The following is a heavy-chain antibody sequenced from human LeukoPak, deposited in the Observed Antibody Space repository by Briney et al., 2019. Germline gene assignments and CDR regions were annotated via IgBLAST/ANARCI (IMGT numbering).Heavy chain of an antibody. CDR1: GFTFSNAW. CDR2: IKSKTDGGTT. Sequence: GGSLRLSCAASGFTFSNAWMSWVRQAPGKGLEWVCRIKSKTDGGTTDYAAPVKGRFTISRDDSKNTLYLQMNSLKTEDTAVYYCANGWLNFDYWGQGTLVTVSS. V-gene: IGHV3-15*01. J-gene: IGHJ4*02. D-gene: IGHD6-19*01. CDR3: ANGWLNFDY.